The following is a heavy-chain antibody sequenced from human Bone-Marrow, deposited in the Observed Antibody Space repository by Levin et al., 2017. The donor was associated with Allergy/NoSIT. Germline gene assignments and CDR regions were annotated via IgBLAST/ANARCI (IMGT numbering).Heavy chain of an antibody. CDR1: GFTFSSYG. CDR3: AKEYKDIVVVPAAKSHYYYYYGMDV. D-gene: IGHD2-2*01. J-gene: IGHJ6*02. CDR2: ISYDGSNK. Sequence: RGESLKISCAASGFTFSSYGMHWVRQAPGKGLEWVAVISYDGSNKYYADSVKGRFTISRDNSKNTLYLQMNSLRAEDTAVYYCAKEYKDIVVVPAAKSHYYYYYGMDVWGQGTTVTVSS. V-gene: IGHV3-30*18.